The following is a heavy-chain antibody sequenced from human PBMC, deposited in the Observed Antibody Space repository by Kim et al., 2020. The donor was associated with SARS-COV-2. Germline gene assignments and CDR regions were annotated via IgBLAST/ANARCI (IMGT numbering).Heavy chain of an antibody. J-gene: IGHJ4*02. CDR1: GYTFTSYY. D-gene: IGHD6-13*01. CDR3: ALLPYIEIMAPDQQLVRGFDY. Sequence: ASVKVSCKASGYTFTSYYMHWVRQAPGQGLEWMGIINPSGGSTSYAQKFQGRVTMTRDTSTSTVYMELSSLRSEDTAVYYCALLPYIEIMAPDQQLVRGFDYWGQGTLVTVSS. CDR2: INPSGGST. V-gene: IGHV1-46*01.